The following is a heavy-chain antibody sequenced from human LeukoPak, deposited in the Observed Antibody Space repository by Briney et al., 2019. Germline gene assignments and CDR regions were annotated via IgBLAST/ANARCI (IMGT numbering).Heavy chain of an antibody. CDR1: GFAFSDYY. D-gene: IGHD2-15*01. CDR3: ARDLVDQEFDY. CDR2: ISSSGSTI. Sequence: GGSLRLSCAASGFAFSDYYMSWIRQAPGKGLEWVSYISSSGSTIYYADSVKGRFPISRDNAKNSLYLQMNSLRAEDTAVYYCARDLVDQEFDYWGQGTLVTVSS. V-gene: IGHV3-11*01. J-gene: IGHJ4*02.